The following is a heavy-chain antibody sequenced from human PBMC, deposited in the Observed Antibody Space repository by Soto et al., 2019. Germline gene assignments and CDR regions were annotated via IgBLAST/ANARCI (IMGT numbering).Heavy chain of an antibody. CDR2: IYHSGST. J-gene: IGHJ5*02. CDR3: ARDKHVGATFWFDP. D-gene: IGHD1-26*01. V-gene: IGHV4-30-2*01. CDR1: GGSISSGGYS. Sequence: SETLSLTCAVSGGSISSGGYSWSWIRQPPGKGLEWIGYIYHSGSTYYNPSLKSRVTISVDRSKNQFSLKLSSVTAADTAVYYCARDKHVGATFWFDPWGQGTLVTVSS.